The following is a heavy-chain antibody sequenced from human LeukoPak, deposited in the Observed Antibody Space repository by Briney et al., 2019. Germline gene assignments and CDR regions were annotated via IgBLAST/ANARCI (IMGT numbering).Heavy chain of an antibody. CDR2: IYYSGST. D-gene: IGHD4-17*01. J-gene: IGHJ3*01. V-gene: IGHV4-39*01. CDR3: ARTYGDYDDAFDV. Sequence: SETLSLTCTVSGGSISSSTYYWGWIRQPPGQGLEWIGSIYYSGSTYNNPSLKSRVTIFVDTSKNQFSLKLSSVTATDTAVYYCARTYGDYDDAFDVWGQGTMVTASS. CDR1: GGSISSSTYY.